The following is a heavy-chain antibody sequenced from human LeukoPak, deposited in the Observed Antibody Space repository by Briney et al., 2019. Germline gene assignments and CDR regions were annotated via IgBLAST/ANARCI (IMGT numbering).Heavy chain of an antibody. CDR1: GGSFSGYY. CDR2: INHSGST. CDR3: ASCSTSCFSSPFDY. Sequence: SETLSLTCAVYGGSFSGYYWSWIRQPPGKGLEWIGEINHSGSTNYNPSLKSRVTISVDTSKNQFSLKLSSVTAADTAVYYSASCSTSCFSSPFDYWGQGTLVTVSS. J-gene: IGHJ4*02. D-gene: IGHD2-2*01. V-gene: IGHV4-34*01.